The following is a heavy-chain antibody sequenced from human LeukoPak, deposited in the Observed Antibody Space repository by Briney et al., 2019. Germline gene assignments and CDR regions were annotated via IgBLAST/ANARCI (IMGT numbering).Heavy chain of an antibody. V-gene: IGHV3-23*01. Sequence: TGGSLRLSCAASGFTFSSYAMSWVRQAPGKGLEWVSAISGSGGSTYYADSVKGRFTISRDNSKNTLYLPMNSLRAEDTAVYYCAKPLIGGYSDDSTDFDYWGQGTLVTVSS. CDR3: AKPLIGGYSDDSTDFDY. J-gene: IGHJ4*02. D-gene: IGHD2-21*01. CDR1: GFTFSSYA. CDR2: ISGSGGST.